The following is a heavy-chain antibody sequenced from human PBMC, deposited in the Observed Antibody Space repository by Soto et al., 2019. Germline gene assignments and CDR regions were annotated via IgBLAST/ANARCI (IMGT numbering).Heavy chain of an antibody. Sequence: QVQLQESGPGLVKPSQTLALTCTVSGGSISGGGDYWTWIRQHPGKGLEWIGYIYYTGGAYYNPSLKSRAILSLDTSKNQFSLNLTSVTAADTAVYYCARGLTMLRGVMDSWGQGTLVTVSS. J-gene: IGHJ4*02. CDR1: GGSISGGGDY. CDR3: ARGLTMLRGVMDS. V-gene: IGHV4-31*03. CDR2: IYYTGGA. D-gene: IGHD3-10*01.